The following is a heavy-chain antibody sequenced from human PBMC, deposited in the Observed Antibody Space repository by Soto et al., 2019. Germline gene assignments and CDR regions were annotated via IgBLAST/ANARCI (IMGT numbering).Heavy chain of an antibody. D-gene: IGHD6-13*01. Sequence: QVQLVESGGGVVQPGRSLRLSCAASGFTFRTYGMHWVRQAPGKGLEWVAVISYDGSNKYYADSVKGRFTISRDNSKNTLYLQMNSLRAEDTAVYYCAKDRTTSSWLRLDYWGQGTLVTVSS. J-gene: IGHJ4*02. CDR3: AKDRTTSSWLRLDY. CDR1: GFTFRTYG. CDR2: ISYDGSNK. V-gene: IGHV3-30*18.